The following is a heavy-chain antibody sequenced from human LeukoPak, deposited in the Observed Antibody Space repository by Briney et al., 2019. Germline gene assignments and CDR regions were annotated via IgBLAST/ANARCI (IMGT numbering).Heavy chain of an antibody. D-gene: IGHD2/OR15-2a*01. V-gene: IGHV3-23*01. CDR3: ARLSSFSYGMDV. CDR1: GFTFSSYA. CDR2: ISGSGGST. Sequence: PGGSLRLSCAASGFTFSSYAMSWVRQAPGKGLEWVSAISGSGGSTYYADSVKRRFTISRDNAKNSLYLQMNSLRAEDTAVYYCARLSSFSYGMDVWGQGTTVTVSS. J-gene: IGHJ6*02.